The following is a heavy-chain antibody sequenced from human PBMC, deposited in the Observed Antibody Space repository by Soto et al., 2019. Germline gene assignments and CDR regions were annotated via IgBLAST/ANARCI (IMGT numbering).Heavy chain of an antibody. CDR2: ISSSGSTI. Sequence: GGSLRLSCAASGFTFSDYYMSWIRQAPGKGLEWVSYISSSGSTIYYADSVKGRFTISRDNAKNSLYLQMNSLRAEDTAVYYCASPGYCSGGSCYSFVGPTAYWGQGTLVTVSS. CDR1: GFTFSDYY. J-gene: IGHJ4*02. D-gene: IGHD2-15*01. CDR3: ASPGYCSGGSCYSFVGPTAY. V-gene: IGHV3-11*01.